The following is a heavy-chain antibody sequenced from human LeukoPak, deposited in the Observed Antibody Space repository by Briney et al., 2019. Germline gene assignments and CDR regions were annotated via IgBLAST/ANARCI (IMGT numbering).Heavy chain of an antibody. J-gene: IGHJ5*02. D-gene: IGHD6-19*01. CDR3: ASPGYSSGWNWFDP. CDR1: GGSFSGYY. V-gene: IGHV4-34*01. Sequence: SETLSLTCAVYGGSFSGYYWSWIRRPPGKGLEWIGEINHSGSTNYNPSLKSRVTISVDTSKNQFSLKLSSVTAADTAVYYCASPGYSSGWNWFDPWGQGTLVTVSS. CDR2: INHSGST.